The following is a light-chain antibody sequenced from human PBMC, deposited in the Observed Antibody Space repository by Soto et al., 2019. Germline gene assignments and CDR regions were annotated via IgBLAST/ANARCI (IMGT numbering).Light chain of an antibody. Sequence: QSVLTQPASVSGSPGQSITISCTGTSSDIGGYNSVSWYQQHPGKAPKLVIYAVSNRPSGVSSRFSGSKSGNTASLTMSGLQAEDEATYYCSSYTTSSTPYYVFGTGTKVTVL. CDR1: SSDIGGYNS. CDR3: SSYTTSSTPYYV. J-gene: IGLJ1*01. CDR2: AVS. V-gene: IGLV2-14*01.